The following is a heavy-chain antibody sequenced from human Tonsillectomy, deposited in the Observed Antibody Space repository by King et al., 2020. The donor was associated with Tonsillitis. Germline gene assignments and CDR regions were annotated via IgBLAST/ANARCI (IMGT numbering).Heavy chain of an antibody. CDR2: INQDGAEK. J-gene: IGHJ4*02. D-gene: IGHD1-1*01. CDR1: GVTFTDYW. CDR3: GRVSWKWKVDY. Sequence: VQLVESGGGLVQPGGSLRLSCAVSGVTFTDYWMSWVRQAPGKGLEWVANINQDGAEKDYVGSVKGRFSIPRDNAQNSLHLQMNRLRVEDTAVYYCGRVSWKWKVDYGGPGPLVPVS. V-gene: IGHV3-7*03.